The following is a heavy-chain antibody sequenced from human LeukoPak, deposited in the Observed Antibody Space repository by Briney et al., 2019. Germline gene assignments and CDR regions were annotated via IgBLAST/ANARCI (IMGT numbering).Heavy chain of an antibody. CDR3: ARDLLTYSSSWDY. D-gene: IGHD6-13*01. CDR1: GFTFSSYS. CDR2: ISSSSSYI. J-gene: IGHJ4*02. Sequence: GGSLRFSGAASGFTFSSYSMNWVGQAPGKGLEWVSSISSSSSYIYYADSVKGRFTISRDNAKNSLYLQMNSLRAEDTAVYYCARDLLTYSSSWDYWGQGTLVTVSS. V-gene: IGHV3-21*01.